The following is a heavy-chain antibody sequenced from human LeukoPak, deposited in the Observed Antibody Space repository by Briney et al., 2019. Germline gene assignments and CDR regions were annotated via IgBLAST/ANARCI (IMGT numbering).Heavy chain of an antibody. CDR3: ASLSNPGRYYFDY. Sequence: GASVKVSCKASGGTFSSYAISWVRQAPGQGLEWMGGIIPIFGTANYAQKFQGRVTITTDESTSTAYMELSSLRSEDTAVYYCASLSNPGRYYFDYWGQGTLVTVSS. CDR2: IIPIFGTA. V-gene: IGHV1-69*05. CDR1: GGTFSSYA. D-gene: IGHD3-16*02. J-gene: IGHJ4*02.